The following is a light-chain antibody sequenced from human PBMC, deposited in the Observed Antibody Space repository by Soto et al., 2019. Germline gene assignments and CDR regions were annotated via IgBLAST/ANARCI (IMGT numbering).Light chain of an antibody. J-gene: IGLJ2*01. CDR3: GAWDSILSGVL. CDR1: SSNIGKNF. Sequence: QSVLTQPPSVSAAPGQKVTISCSGGSSNIGKNFVSWYKQLPGTAPKLLIYDTNKRPSGIPDRFSASKSGTSAILGINGLQTGDEADYYCGAWDSILSGVLFGGGTKLTVL. CDR2: DTN. V-gene: IGLV1-51*01.